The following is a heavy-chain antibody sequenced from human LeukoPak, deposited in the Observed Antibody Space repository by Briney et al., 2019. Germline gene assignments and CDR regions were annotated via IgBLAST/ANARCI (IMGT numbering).Heavy chain of an antibody. V-gene: IGHV1-2*06. CDR1: GYTFTCYH. J-gene: IGHJ4*02. D-gene: IGHD6-13*01. Sequence: GASVKVSCKASGYTFTCYHIHWVRQAPGQGLEWMGRINPYSGETNYAQKFQGRVTMTRDTSITTAYMDLSSLTPDDTAVYFCARDQGSLTRSWYTGYWGQGTQVTVSS. CDR3: ARDQGSLTRSWYTGY. CDR2: INPYSGET.